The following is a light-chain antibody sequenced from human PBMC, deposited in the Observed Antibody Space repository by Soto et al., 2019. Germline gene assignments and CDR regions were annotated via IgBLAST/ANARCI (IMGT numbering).Light chain of an antibody. Sequence: EIVLTQSPGTLSLSPGERATLSCRASQSVTSSYVAWYQQKPGQAPRLLIYVASSRATGIPDRFSGSGSGTDFTLTISRLEPDDFAVYYCQQYDRSPLTFGQGTTVAIK. V-gene: IGKV3-20*01. CDR2: VAS. CDR1: QSVTSSY. J-gene: IGKJ1*01. CDR3: QQYDRSPLT.